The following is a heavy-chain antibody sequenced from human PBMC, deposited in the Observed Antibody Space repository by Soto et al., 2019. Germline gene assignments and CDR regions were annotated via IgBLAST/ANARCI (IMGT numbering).Heavy chain of an antibody. V-gene: IGHV3-23*01. CDR1: GFTFSTYG. CDR3: AKDGIRGIHMDP. Sequence: PGGSLRLSCAASGFTFSTYGMSWVRQAPGKGLEWVSAIAGPGGGASYADSVQGRFTISRDDSKNTLHLQMNSLRAEDTAVYYSAKDGIRGIHMDPWGQGTPVTDSS. J-gene: IGHJ5*02. D-gene: IGHD1-1*01. CDR2: IAGPGGGA.